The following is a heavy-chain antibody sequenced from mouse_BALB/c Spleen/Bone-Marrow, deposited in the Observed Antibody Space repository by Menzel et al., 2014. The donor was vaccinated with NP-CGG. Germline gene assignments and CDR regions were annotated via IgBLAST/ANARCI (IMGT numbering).Heavy chain of an antibody. Sequence: DVMLVESGGGLVQPGGSRKLSCAASGLTFSSFGMHWVHQAPERGLEWVAYISSGSSTIYYADTVKGRFTISRDNPKNTLFLQMTSLRSEDTAMYYCARGGDWEDFDYWGQGTTLTVSS. CDR1: GLTFSSFG. D-gene: IGHD4-1*01. CDR3: ARGGDWEDFDY. J-gene: IGHJ2*01. CDR2: ISSGSSTI. V-gene: IGHV5-17*02.